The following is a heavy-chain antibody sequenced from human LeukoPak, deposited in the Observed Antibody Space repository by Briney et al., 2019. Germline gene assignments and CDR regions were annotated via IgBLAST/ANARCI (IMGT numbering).Heavy chain of an antibody. J-gene: IGHJ6*03. D-gene: IGHD2-15*01. V-gene: IGHV3-66*01. CDR2: IYSDGNT. CDR3: ARVLRYCSGGNCYSGGLGYMDV. Sequence: GGSLRLFCAASGFTVSSNYMSWVRQAPGKGLEWVSVIYSDGNTYYADSVKGRFTISRDNSKNTVYLQMNSLRAEDTAVYYCARVLRYCSGGNCYSGGLGYMDVWGKGTTVTISS. CDR1: GFTVSSNY.